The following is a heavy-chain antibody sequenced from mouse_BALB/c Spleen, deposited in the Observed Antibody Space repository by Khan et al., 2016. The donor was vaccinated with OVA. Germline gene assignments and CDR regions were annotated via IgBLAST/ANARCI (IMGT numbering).Heavy chain of an antibody. CDR3: ASGSYWYFDV. Sequence: QIQLVQSGPELKKPGETVKISCKASGYTFTNYGMNWVKQAPGKGLKWMGWINTYTGEPTYADDFKGRFAFSLETSASTAYLQINNLKNEDTATYFCASGSYWYFDVWGPGTTLTVSS. J-gene: IGHJ1*01. D-gene: IGHD1-1*01. CDR1: GYTFTNYG. CDR2: INTYTGEP. V-gene: IGHV9-3-1*01.